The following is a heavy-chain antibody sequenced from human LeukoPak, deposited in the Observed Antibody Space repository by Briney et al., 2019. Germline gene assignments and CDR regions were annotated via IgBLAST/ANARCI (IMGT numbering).Heavy chain of an antibody. CDR1: GFSFSSSA. CDR2: IKESGDYT. Sequence: GGSLRLSCAASGFSFSSSAMSWVRQAPGKGLEWVSGIKESGDYTYYADSVQGRFTISRDNSKNTLYLQMHSLRAEDTAIYYCANKPPYEASGYEKDYWGQGTLVTVAS. V-gene: IGHV3-23*01. J-gene: IGHJ4*02. D-gene: IGHD6-25*01. CDR3: ANKPPYEASGYEKDY.